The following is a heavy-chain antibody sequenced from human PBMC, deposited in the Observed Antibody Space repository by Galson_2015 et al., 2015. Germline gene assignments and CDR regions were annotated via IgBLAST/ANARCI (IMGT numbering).Heavy chain of an antibody. J-gene: IGHJ4*02. V-gene: IGHV3-11*01. CDR1: GFTFSDYY. D-gene: IGHD1-1*01. Sequence: SLRLSCAASGFTFSDYYMSWIRQAPGKGLEWVSYISSSGSTIYYADSVKGRFTISRDNAKNSLYLQMNSLRAEDTAEYYCARARSQLYYFDYWGQGTLVTVPS. CDR2: ISSSGSTI. CDR3: ARARSQLYYFDY.